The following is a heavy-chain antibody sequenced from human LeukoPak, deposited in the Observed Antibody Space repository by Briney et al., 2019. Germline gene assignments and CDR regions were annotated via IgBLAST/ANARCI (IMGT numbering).Heavy chain of an antibody. CDR3: ARCTYYDSSGDYNFDY. V-gene: IGHV1-69*04. CDR1: GGTFSSYA. D-gene: IGHD3-22*01. CDR2: IIPILGIA. Sequence: ASVKVSCEASGGTFSSYAISWVRQAPGQGLEWMGRIIPILGIANYAQKFQGRVTITADKSTSTAYMELSSLRSEDTAVYYCARCTYYDSSGDYNFDYWGQGTLVTVSS. J-gene: IGHJ4*02.